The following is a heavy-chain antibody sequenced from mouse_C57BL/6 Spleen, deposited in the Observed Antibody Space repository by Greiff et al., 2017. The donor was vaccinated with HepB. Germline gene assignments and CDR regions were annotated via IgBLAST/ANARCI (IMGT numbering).Heavy chain of an antibody. J-gene: IGHJ3*01. CDR2: ISYDGSN. CDR1: GYSITSGYY. CDR3: ARSLYYYGLAY. Sequence: EVHLVESGPGLVKPSQSLSLTCSVTGYSITSGYYWNWIRQFPGNKLEWMGYISYDGSNNYNPSLKNRISITRDTSKNQFFLKLNSVTTEDTATYYCARSLYYYGLAYWGQGTLVTVSA. D-gene: IGHD1-1*01. V-gene: IGHV3-6*01.